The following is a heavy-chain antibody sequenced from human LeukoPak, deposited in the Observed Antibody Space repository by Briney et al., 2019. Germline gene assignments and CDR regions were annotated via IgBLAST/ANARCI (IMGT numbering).Heavy chain of an antibody. CDR2: INPSGGST. D-gene: IGHD3-22*01. J-gene: IGHJ4*02. Sequence: GASVKVSCKASGGTFSSYAISWVRQAPGQGLEWMGIINPSGGSTSYAQKFQGRVTMTRDTSTSTVYMELSSLRSEDTAVYYCARDSGDSSGYYPHYFDYWGQGTLVTVSS. CDR1: GGTFSSYA. V-gene: IGHV1-46*01. CDR3: ARDSGDSSGYYPHYFDY.